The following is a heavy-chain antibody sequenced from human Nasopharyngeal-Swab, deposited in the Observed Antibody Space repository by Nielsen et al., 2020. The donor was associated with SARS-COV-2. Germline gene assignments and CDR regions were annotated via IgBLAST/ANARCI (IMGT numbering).Heavy chain of an antibody. J-gene: IGHJ6*03. V-gene: IGHV4-59*01. CDR3: ARDLGHPAYLGIRAMEV. CDR2: IYYSGST. CDR1: GGSISSYY. D-gene: IGHD3-3*02. Sequence: SETLSLTCTVSGGSISSYYWSWIRQPPGKGLEWIGYIYYSGSTNYNPSLKSRVTISVDTSKNQFSLKLSSVTAADTAVYYCARDLGHPAYLGIRAMEVRGKGTTVTVS.